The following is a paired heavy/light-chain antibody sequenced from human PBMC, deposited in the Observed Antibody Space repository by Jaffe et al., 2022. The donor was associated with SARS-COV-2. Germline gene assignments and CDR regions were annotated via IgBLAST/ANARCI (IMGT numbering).Light chain of an antibody. CDR2: DAS. CDR1: QSVSSY. V-gene: IGKV3-11*01. Sequence: EIVLTQSPATLSLSPGERATLSCRASQSVSSYLAWYQQKPGQAPRLLIYDASNRATGIPARFSGSGSGTDFTLTISSLEPEDFAVYYCQQRSNWPPVTFGQGTRLEIK. CDR3: QQRSNWPPVT. J-gene: IGKJ5*01.
Heavy chain of an antibody. D-gene: IGHD3-9*01. V-gene: IGHV4-34*01. CDR2: INHSGST. J-gene: IGHJ6*02. Sequence: QVQLQQWGAGLLKPSETLSLTCAVYGGSFSGYYWSWIRQPPGKGLEWIGEINHSGSTNYNPSLKSRVTISVDTSKNQFSLKLSSVTAADTAVYYCARWYYDILAYDANTYYYYYGMDVWGQGTTVTVSS. CDR3: ARWYYDILAYDANTYYYYYGMDV. CDR1: GGSFSGYY.